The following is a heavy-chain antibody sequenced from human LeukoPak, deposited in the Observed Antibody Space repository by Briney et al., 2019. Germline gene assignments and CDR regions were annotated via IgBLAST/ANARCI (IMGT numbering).Heavy chain of an antibody. J-gene: IGHJ4*02. CDR2: IYYSGST. Sequence: SETLSLTCTVSGGPIIITGYYWGWIRQPPGKGLEWIGSIYYSGSTYYNPSLKSRVTISVDTSKNQFSLKLSSVTAADTAVYYCARDQGVWFGDQFDYWGQGTLVTVSS. CDR1: GGPIIITGYY. V-gene: IGHV4-39*07. CDR3: ARDQGVWFGDQFDY. D-gene: IGHD3-10*01.